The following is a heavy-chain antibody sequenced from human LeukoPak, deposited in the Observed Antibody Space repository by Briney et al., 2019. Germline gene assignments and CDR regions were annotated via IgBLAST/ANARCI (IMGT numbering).Heavy chain of an antibody. J-gene: IGHJ4*02. D-gene: IGHD3-3*01. Sequence: PSETLSLTCTVSGGLISSGDYYWSWIHQPPGKGLEWIGYIYYSGSTYYNPSLKSRVTISVDTSKNQFSLKLSSVTAADTAVYYCASYDFWSGPPSWGQGTLVTVSS. CDR1: GGLISSGDYY. V-gene: IGHV4-30-4*01. CDR3: ASYDFWSGPPS. CDR2: IYYSGST.